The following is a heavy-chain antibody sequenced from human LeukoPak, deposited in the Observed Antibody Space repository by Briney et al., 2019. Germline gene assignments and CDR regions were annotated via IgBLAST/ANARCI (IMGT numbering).Heavy chain of an antibody. Sequence: GGSLRLSCAASGFTFSNAWMSWVRQAPGKGLEWVAVIWYDGSNKYYADSVKGRFTISRDNSKNTLYLQMNSLRAEDTAVYYCAKRTGVGYVDYWGQGTLVTVSS. CDR1: GFTFSNAW. J-gene: IGHJ4*02. D-gene: IGHD1-14*01. CDR2: IWYDGSNK. CDR3: AKRTGVGYVDY. V-gene: IGHV3-33*06.